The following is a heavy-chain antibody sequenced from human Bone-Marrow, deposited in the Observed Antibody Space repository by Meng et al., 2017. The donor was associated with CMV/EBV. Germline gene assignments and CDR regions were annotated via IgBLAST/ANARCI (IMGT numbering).Heavy chain of an antibody. V-gene: IGHV3-20*04. J-gene: IGHJ4*02. D-gene: IGHD3-22*01. CDR3: AKAPILDRNFDY. CDR2: INWNGEST. Sequence: GESLKISCEASGFIFDDYGMSWVRQASGKGLEWVSGINWNGESTGYADSVQGRFTISRDNARNSLYLQMNSLRAEDTAVYYCAKAPILDRNFDYWGQGTLVTVSS. CDR1: GFIFDDYG.